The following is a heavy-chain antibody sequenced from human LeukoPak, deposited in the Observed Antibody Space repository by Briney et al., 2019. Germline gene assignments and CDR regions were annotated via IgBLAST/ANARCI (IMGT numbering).Heavy chain of an antibody. CDR2: IHNSGST. J-gene: IGHJ5*02. D-gene: IGHD5-18*01. CDR3: ARSVGYSYGYGWFDP. CDR1: GGSISSYY. V-gene: IGHV4-59*12. Sequence: SETLSLTCTASGGSISSYYWSWIRQPPGKGLEWIGYIHNSGSTNYNPSLKSRVTISVDTSKNQFSLKLSSVTAADTAVYYCARSVGYSYGYGWFDPWGQGTLVTVSS.